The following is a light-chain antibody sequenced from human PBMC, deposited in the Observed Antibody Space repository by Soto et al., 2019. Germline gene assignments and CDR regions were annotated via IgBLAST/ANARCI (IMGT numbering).Light chain of an antibody. CDR1: QSVRSNY. Sequence: ELVLTQSPDILSLSPGERATLSCGASQSVRSNYLAWYQQKPGQAPRFLIYDASSRATGIPDRFSGSGSGTDFTLTISRLEPEDFAVYYCQQYGSTPLTFGGGTKVDIK. CDR2: DAS. J-gene: IGKJ4*01. CDR3: QQYGSTPLT. V-gene: IGKV3-20*01.